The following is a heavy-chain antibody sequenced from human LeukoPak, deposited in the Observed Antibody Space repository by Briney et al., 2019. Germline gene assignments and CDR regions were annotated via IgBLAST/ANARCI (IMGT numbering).Heavy chain of an antibody. Sequence: MTSETLSLTCTVSGGSISSSSYYWGWIRQPPGKGLEWIGSIYYSGSTYYNPSLKSRVTISVDTSKNQFSLKLSSVTAADTAVYYCAREDRDSNSGYYSYYYYYYMDVWGKGTTVTISS. CDR1: GGSISSSSYY. J-gene: IGHJ6*03. D-gene: IGHD3-22*01. V-gene: IGHV4-39*07. CDR3: AREDRDSNSGYYSYYYYYYMDV. CDR2: IYYSGST.